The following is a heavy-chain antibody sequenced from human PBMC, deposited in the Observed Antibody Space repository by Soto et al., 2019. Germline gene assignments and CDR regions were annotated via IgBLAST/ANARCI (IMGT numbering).Heavy chain of an antibody. D-gene: IGHD3-22*01. J-gene: IGHJ4*02. Sequence: PGESLKISCKGSGYSFAGYWITWVRQKPGKGLEWMGRIDPSDSQTYYSPSFRGHVTISVTKSITTVFLQWSSLRASDTAMYYCARQIYDSDTGPNFQYSFDSWCQGTRVTVSS. CDR2: IDPSDSQT. CDR1: GYSFAGYW. V-gene: IGHV5-10-1*01. CDR3: ARQIYDSDTGPNFQYSFDS.